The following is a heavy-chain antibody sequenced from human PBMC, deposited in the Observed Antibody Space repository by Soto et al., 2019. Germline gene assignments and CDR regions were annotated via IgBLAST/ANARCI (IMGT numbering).Heavy chain of an antibody. CDR1: GGSFSGYY. J-gene: IGHJ4*02. D-gene: IGHD6-13*01. CDR3: ERHPPAYSSSWYDY. V-gene: IGHV4-34*01. Sequence: PSETLSLTCAVYGGSFSGYYWSWIRQPPGKGLEWIGEINHSGSTNYNPSLKSRVTISVDTSKNQFSLKLSSVTAADTAVYYCERHPPAYSSSWYDYWGQGTLVPVSS. CDR2: INHSGST.